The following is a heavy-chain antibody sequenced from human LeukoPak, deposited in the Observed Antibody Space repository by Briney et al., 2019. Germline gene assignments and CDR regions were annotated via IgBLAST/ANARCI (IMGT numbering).Heavy chain of an antibody. D-gene: IGHD2-15*01. V-gene: IGHV4-4*07. CDR3: ARVKMTPLTGYYFDY. Sequence: SETLSLTCTVSGGSISPYYWSWIRQPAGKGLEWIGRIYASGTTNYNPSLQSRVAISVDQSKNHFSLKLSSVTAADTAVYYCARVKMTPLTGYYFDYWGQGTLVTVSS. CDR2: IYASGTT. CDR1: GGSISPYY. J-gene: IGHJ4*02.